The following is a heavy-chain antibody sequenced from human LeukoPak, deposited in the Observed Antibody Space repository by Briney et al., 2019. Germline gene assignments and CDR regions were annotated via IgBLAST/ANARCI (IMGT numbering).Heavy chain of an antibody. Sequence: PGRSLRLSCAASGFTFSSYGMHWVRQAPGKGLEWVAVIWYDGSNKYYADSVKGRFTISRDNSKNTLYLQMNSLRAEDTAVYYCARPIAVAGTEAGYWGQGTLVIVSS. CDR1: GFTFSSYG. CDR2: IWYDGSNK. J-gene: IGHJ4*02. V-gene: IGHV3-33*01. D-gene: IGHD6-19*01. CDR3: ARPIAVAGTEAGY.